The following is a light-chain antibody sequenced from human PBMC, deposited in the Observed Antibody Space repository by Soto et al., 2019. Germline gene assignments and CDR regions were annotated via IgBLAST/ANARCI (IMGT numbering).Light chain of an antibody. CDR3: LLSYSGARV. Sequence: AVVTQEPALTVSPGGTVTLTCGSITGTVTTGHAPYWFQQKPGQAPRTLIYETTNRHSWTPARFSGSLLGGKAALTLSGAQPEDEAEYYCLLSYSGARVFGGGTKLTVL. CDR2: ETT. CDR1: TGTVTTGHA. J-gene: IGLJ2*01. V-gene: IGLV7-46*01.